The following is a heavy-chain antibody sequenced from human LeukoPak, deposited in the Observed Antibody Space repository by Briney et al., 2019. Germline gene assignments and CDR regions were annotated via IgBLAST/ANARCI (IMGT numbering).Heavy chain of an antibody. V-gene: IGHV3-23*01. CDR2: ISGSGGST. CDR1: GFTFSSYA. D-gene: IGHD3-22*01. J-gene: IGHJ3*02. CDR3: AKAEDYDSSGNDAFDI. Sequence: GGSLRLSCAASGFTFSSYAMSRVRQAPGKGLEWVSAISGSGGSTYYADSVKGRFTISRDNSKNTLYLQMNSLRAEDTAVYYCAKAEDYDSSGNDAFDIWGQGTMVTVSS.